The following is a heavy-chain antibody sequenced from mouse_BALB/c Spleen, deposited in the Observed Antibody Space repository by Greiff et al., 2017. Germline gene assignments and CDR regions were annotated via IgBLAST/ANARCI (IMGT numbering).Heavy chain of an antibody. CDR3: ARGDYGSSYHISYAMDY. J-gene: IGHJ4*01. CDR2: INRNCGST. V-gene: IGHV5-6-3*01. CDR1: GLTFSNHG. Sequence: EVQGVESGGGLVEPGGSLEIPCSASGLTFSNHGLSLGRQTPDKRLGLVATINRNCGSTYYPDRVKGRCTISRDNAKNTLYLQMSSLKSEDTAMYYCARGDYGSSYHISYAMDYWGQGTSVTVSS. D-gene: IGHD1-1*01.